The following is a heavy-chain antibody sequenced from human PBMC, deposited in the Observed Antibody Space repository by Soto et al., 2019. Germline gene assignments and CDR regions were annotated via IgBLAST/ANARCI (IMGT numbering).Heavy chain of an antibody. CDR3: TRLRGYGLRDYYYGMDV. J-gene: IGHJ6*02. CDR1: GFTFSGSA. CDR2: IRSKANSYAT. V-gene: IGHV3-73*01. Sequence: GGSLRLSCAASGFTFSGSAMHWVRQASGKGLEWVGRIRSKANSYATAYAASVKGRFTISRDDSKNTAYLQMNSLKTEDTAVYYCTRLRGYGLRDYYYGMDVWGQGTTVTVSS. D-gene: IGHD4-17*01.